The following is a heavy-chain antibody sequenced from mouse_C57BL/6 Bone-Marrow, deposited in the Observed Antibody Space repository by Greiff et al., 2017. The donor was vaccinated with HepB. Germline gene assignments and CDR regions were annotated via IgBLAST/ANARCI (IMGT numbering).Heavy chain of an antibody. CDR3: TREGFITTVGYYFDY. V-gene: IGHV5-9-1*02. CDR2: ISRGGDYI. J-gene: IGHJ2*01. D-gene: IGHD1-1*01. Sequence: EVQVVESGEGLVKPGGSLKLSCAASGFTFSSYAMSWVRQTPERRLEWVAYISRGGDYIYYADTVKGRFTIARDNARNTRYLQMSSLKSEDTAMYYCTREGFITTVGYYFDYWGQGTTLTVSS. CDR1: GFTFSSYA.